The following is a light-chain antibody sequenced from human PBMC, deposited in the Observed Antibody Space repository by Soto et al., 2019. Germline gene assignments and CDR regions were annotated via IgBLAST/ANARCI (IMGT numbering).Light chain of an antibody. CDR1: QSISSW. CDR3: QQYNSYAYT. CDR2: DAS. Sequence: DIQMTQSPSTLSASVGDRVTITCRASQSISSWLAWYQQKPGKAPKLLIYDASSLESGVASRFSGSGSGTEFTLTIISLQPDDFATYYFQQYNSYAYTFGQGTKLEIK. V-gene: IGKV1-5*01. J-gene: IGKJ2*01.